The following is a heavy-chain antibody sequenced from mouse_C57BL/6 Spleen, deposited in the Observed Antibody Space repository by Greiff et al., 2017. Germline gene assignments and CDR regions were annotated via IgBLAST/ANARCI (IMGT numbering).Heavy chain of an antibody. CDR2: LDPSDSYT. D-gene: IGHD1-1*01. Sequence: QVQLQQPGAELVRPGTSVKLSCKASGYTFTSSWLHWVKQRPGQGLEWIGVLDPSDSYTNYNQKFKGKATLTVDPSSSTSYMQLSSLTSEDSAVSYCARSPSTLVATEIYYYAMDYWGQGTSVTGSS. CDR1: GYTFTSSW. J-gene: IGHJ4*01. V-gene: IGHV1-59*01. CDR3: ARSPSTLVATEIYYYAMDY.